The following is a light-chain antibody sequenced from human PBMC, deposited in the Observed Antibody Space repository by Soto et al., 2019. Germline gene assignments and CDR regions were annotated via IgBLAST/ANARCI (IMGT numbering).Light chain of an antibody. CDR2: RNN. Sequence: QAVVTQPPSASGTPGQRVTISCSGGTSSIGRNYVYWYQQLPGTAPKLAIYRNNQRPSGVPDRFSGSKSGTSASLAIRGLRSEDEADYYCAAWDDSLSGLYVFGTGTKVTVL. CDR3: AAWDDSLSGLYV. CDR1: TSSIGRNY. V-gene: IGLV1-47*01. J-gene: IGLJ1*01.